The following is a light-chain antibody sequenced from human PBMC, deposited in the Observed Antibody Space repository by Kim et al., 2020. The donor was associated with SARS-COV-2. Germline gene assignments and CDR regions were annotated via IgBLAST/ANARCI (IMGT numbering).Light chain of an antibody. CDR3: ATWDDSLNGLV. CDR2: SNN. CDR1: TSNIGVKT. Sequence: RVNISCSGSTSNIGVKTVNWYHQLPGTAPKLLIYSNNQRPSGVPDRFSGSKSGTSASLGISGLQSEDEADYYCATWDDSLNGLVFGGGTQLTVL. V-gene: IGLV1-44*01. J-gene: IGLJ3*02.